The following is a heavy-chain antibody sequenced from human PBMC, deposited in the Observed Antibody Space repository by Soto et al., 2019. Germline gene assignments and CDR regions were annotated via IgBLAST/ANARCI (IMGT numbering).Heavy chain of an antibody. CDR1: GFTFSSYA. Sequence: LRLSCAASGFTFSSYAMSWVRQAPGKGLEWVSAISGSGGSTYYADSVKGRFTISRDNSKNTLYLQMNSLRTEDTAVYYCAKDRHSSSWAIWFDPWGQGTLVTVSS. V-gene: IGHV3-23*01. CDR3: AKDRHSSSWAIWFDP. J-gene: IGHJ5*02. D-gene: IGHD6-13*01. CDR2: ISGSGGST.